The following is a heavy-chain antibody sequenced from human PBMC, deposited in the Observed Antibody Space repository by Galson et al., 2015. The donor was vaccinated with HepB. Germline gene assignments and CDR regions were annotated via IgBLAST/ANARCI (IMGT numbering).Heavy chain of an antibody. CDR3: ATVGSYYDSSGSPSFIDY. CDR2: FDPEDGET. J-gene: IGHJ4*02. V-gene: IGHV1-24*01. D-gene: IGHD3-22*01. Sequence: SVKVSYKVSGYTLTELSMHWVRQAPGKGLEWMGGFDPEDGETIYAQKFQGRVTMTEDTSTDTAYMELSSLRSEDTAVYYCATVGSYYDSSGSPSFIDYWGQGTLVTVSS. CDR1: GYTLTELS.